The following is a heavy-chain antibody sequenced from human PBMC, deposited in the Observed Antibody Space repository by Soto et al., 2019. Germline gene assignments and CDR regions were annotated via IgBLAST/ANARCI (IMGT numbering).Heavy chain of an antibody. V-gene: IGHV1-46*04. J-gene: IGHJ3*02. CDR2: IDPSDGTT. Sequence: GASVKGSCKASGYAFTTYHMHWVRQAPGQGLEWMGMIDPSDGTTTYAQKLQGRVTMTRDTATSTVYMELSSLRSEDTAVYYCARDEVPDVQNDAFDICGQGTMVTVSS. CDR3: ARDEVPDVQNDAFDI. CDR1: GYAFTTYH.